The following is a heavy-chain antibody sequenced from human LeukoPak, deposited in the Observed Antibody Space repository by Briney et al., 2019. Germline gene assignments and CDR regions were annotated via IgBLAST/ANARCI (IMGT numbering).Heavy chain of an antibody. CDR3: ASSPGGTGAFDV. V-gene: IGHV4-59*01. D-gene: IGHD1-1*01. J-gene: IGHJ3*01. CDR1: GGSISIYY. CDR2: IYYSGSS. Sequence: SETLSLTCTVPGGSISIYYWSWIRQPPGQGLEWIGYIYYSGSSNYNPSLKSRVTISVDTSKNQFSLRLSSVTAADTAVYYCASSPGGTGAFDVWGQGTMVTVSS.